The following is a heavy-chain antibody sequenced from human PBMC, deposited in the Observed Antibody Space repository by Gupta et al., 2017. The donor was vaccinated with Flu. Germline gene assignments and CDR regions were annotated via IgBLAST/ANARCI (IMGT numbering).Heavy chain of an antibody. CDR2: IYPGDSDT. V-gene: IGHV5-51*03. CDR1: GYPYTNLW. Sequence: EVQLVQSGAEVKMPWQSLTISCTGSGYPYTNLWIGWVRQMPGKGLEWMGIIYPGDSDTKYSPSIQGHVTISADKSNNTAYLQWSSLKASDTAMYYCARGQGNTRYFDYWGQGTLVTISS. J-gene: IGHJ4*02. CDR3: ARGQGNTRYFDY.